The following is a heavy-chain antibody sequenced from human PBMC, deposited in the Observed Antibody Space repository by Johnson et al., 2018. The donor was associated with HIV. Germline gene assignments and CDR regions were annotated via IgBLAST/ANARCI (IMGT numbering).Heavy chain of an antibody. CDR3: VRAQFLEWLFFDAFDI. CDR2: ISSTGTTI. J-gene: IGHJ3*02. D-gene: IGHD3-3*01. Sequence: QVQLVESGGGLVKPGGSLRLSCAASGFTFSDYYMSWIRQAPGKGLDWVSYISSTGTTIYYADSVKGRFTISRDNAKSSLYLQMNSLRAEDTALYYCVRAQFLEWLFFDAFDIWGQGTVVTVSS. V-gene: IGHV3-11*01. CDR1: GFTFSDYY.